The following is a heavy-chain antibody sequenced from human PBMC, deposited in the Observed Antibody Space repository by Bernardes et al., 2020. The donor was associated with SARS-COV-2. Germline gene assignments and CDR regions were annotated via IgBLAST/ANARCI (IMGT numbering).Heavy chain of an antibody. CDR2: TSAYNGNT. V-gene: IGHV1-18*01. D-gene: IGHD3-3*01. J-gene: IGHJ4*02. Sequence: ASVKVSCKASGYTFTSYGISWVRQAPGQGLEWTGWTSAYNGNTKYAQKVQGRVTMTTDTSTSTAYIELRSLRSDDTAVYYCARAPLITVFGVGGDYWGPGTLVTVSS. CDR3: ARAPLITVFGVGGDY. CDR1: GYTFTSYG.